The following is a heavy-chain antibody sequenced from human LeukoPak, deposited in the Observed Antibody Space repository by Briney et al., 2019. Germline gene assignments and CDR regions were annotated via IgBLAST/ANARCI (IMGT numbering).Heavy chain of an antibody. CDR3: ASGASGSYPSGS. CDR2: IYYSGST. Sequence: PSETLSLTCAVYGGSFSGYYWSWIRQHPGKGLEWIGYIYYSGSTYYNPSLKSRVTISVDTSKNQFSLKLSSVTAADTAVYYCASGASGSYPSGSWGQGTLVTVSS. J-gene: IGHJ4*02. CDR1: GGSFSGYY. V-gene: IGHV4-31*11. D-gene: IGHD3-10*01.